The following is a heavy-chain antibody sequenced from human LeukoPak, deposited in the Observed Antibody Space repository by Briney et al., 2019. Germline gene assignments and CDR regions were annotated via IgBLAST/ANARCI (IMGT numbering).Heavy chain of an antibody. Sequence: GGSLRLSCAASGFTFSDYYMSWIRQAPGKGLEWVSYISSSGSTIYYADSVKGRFTISRDNAKNSLYLQMNSLRAEDTAGYYCARDCGRSDWSHIPDFWGQGTLVTVSS. CDR1: GFTFSDYY. V-gene: IGHV3-11*04. CDR3: ARDCGRSDWSHIPDF. J-gene: IGHJ4*02. CDR2: ISSSGSTI. D-gene: IGHD6-19*01.